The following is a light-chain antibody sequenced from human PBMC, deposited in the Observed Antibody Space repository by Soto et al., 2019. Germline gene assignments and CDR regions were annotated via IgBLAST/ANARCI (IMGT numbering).Light chain of an antibody. Sequence: DIQMTQSPSTLSASVGDRVTITCRASQSISSRFAWYQQKPGKAPKLLIYKASSLESGVPSRFSGSGSGTEFTLTISSLQPDDSATYYCQQYNSYWTFGQGTKVEIK. CDR1: QSISSR. CDR2: KAS. CDR3: QQYNSYWT. J-gene: IGKJ1*01. V-gene: IGKV1-5*03.